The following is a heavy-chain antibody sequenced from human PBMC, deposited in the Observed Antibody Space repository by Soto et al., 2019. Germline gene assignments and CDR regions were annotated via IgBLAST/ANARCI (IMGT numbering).Heavy chain of an antibody. CDR3: ARHLGYCSYDSLPPRSFLFDY. Sequence: GESLKISCKGSGYSFTSYWIGWVRQMPGKGLEWMGIIYPGDSDTRYSPSFQGQVTISADKSISTAYLQWSSLKASDTAMYYCARHLGYCSYDSLPPRSFLFDYWGQGTLVTVSS. D-gene: IGHD2-15*01. V-gene: IGHV5-51*01. CDR2: IYPGDSDT. CDR1: GYSFTSYW. J-gene: IGHJ4*02.